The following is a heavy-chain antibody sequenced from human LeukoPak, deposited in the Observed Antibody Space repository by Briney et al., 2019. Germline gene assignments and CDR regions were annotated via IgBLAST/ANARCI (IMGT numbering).Heavy chain of an antibody. CDR1: GFTFSDYY. D-gene: IGHD6-13*01. CDR2: IKQDGSEK. Sequence: GGSLRLSCAASGFTFSDYYMSWIRQAPGKGLEWVANIKQDGSEKYYVDSVKGRFTISRDNAKNSLYLQMNSLRAEDTAVFYCARDPTSSSWPQNWFDPWGQGTLVTVSS. J-gene: IGHJ5*02. V-gene: IGHV3-7*05. CDR3: ARDPTSSSWPQNWFDP.